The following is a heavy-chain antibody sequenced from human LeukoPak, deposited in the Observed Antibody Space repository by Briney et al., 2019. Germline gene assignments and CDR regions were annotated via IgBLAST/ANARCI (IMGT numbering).Heavy chain of an antibody. Sequence: GGSLRLSCAASGFTFSSYEMNWVRQAPGKGLEWVSYISSSGSTIYYADSVKGRFTVSRDNAKNSLYLQMNSLRAEDTAVYYCARDNYDSSGYYFDWGQGTLVTVSS. J-gene: IGHJ4*02. CDR1: GFTFSSYE. D-gene: IGHD3-22*01. CDR3: ARDNYDSSGYYFD. CDR2: ISSSGSTI. V-gene: IGHV3-48*03.